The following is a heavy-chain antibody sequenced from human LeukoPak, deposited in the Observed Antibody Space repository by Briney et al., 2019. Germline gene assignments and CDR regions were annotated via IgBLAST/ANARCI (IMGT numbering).Heavy chain of an antibody. V-gene: IGHV3-30*18. CDR2: ISFDGSNK. J-gene: IGHJ4*02. CDR3: AKDGFDY. Sequence: GRSLTLSCAVSGFTFSSCGMHWVRQAPGKGLEWVAVISFDGSNKYYADSVKGRFTISRDNSKNTLYRQMNSLRAGDMAVYLCAKDGFDYWGQGTLVTVSS. CDR1: GFTFSSCG.